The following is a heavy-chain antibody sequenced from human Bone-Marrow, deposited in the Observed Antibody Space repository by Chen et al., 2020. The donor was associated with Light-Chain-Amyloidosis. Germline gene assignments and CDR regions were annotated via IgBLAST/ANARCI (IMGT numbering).Heavy chain of an antibody. CDR2: IYPDDSDA. CDR3: ARRRDGYNFDY. J-gene: IGHJ4*02. Sequence: EVQLEQSGPEVKKPGESLKISCKGSGYTFPNYWIGWVRQMPGKGLEWMGVIYPDDSDARYSPSFWGQVTISADKSITTAYLQWRSLKASDTAMYYCARRRDGYNFDYWGQGTLVTVSS. CDR1: GYTFPNYW. D-gene: IGHD5-12*01. V-gene: IGHV5-51*01.